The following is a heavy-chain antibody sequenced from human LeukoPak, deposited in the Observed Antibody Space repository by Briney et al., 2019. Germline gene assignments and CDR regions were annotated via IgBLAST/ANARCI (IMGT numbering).Heavy chain of an antibody. CDR1: GYTLTEFS. V-gene: IGHV1-24*01. CDR2: FYPEDGET. J-gene: IGHJ6*02. CDR3: AKVGGYCISTSCYPHYDMDV. D-gene: IGHD2-2*01. Sequence: ASVKVSCKVSGYTLTEFSMHWVRQAPGKGVEWMGGFYPEDGETIYAQKFQGRVTMTEDTSTDTAYMELSSLRSEDTAVYYCAKVGGYCISTSCYPHYDMDVWGQGTTVTVSS.